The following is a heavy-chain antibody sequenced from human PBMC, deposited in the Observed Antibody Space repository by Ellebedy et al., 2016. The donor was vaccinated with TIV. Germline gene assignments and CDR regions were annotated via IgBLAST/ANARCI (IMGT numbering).Heavy chain of an antibody. D-gene: IGHD6-13*01. J-gene: IGHJ2*01. Sequence: GESLKISCAASGFTFSSYGMHWVRQAPGKGLEWVAVIWYDGSNKYYADSVKGRFTISSDNSKNTLYLQMNSLRAEDTAVYYCAREGLAAAGNYGAKDWYFDLWGRGTLVTVSS. CDR3: AREGLAAAGNYGAKDWYFDL. CDR1: GFTFSSYG. V-gene: IGHV3-33*01. CDR2: IWYDGSNK.